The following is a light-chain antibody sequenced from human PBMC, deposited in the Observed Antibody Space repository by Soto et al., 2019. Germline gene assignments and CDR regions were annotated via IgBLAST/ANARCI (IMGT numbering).Light chain of an antibody. V-gene: IGLV2-11*01. CDR1: SSDVGRYDY. CDR3: CSFAGSYSYV. CDR2: DVT. Sequence: QSALTQPRSVSGSPGQSVTISCTGTSSDVGRYDYVSWYQQHPGKAPKLIVYDVTERPSGVPDRFSGSKSGNTASLTISGLQAEDEADYSCCSFAGSYSYVLGTGTKVTVL. J-gene: IGLJ1*01.